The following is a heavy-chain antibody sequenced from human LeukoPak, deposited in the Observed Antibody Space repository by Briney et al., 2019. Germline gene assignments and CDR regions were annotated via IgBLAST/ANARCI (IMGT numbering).Heavy chain of an antibody. CDR2: IKQDGSEK. D-gene: IGHD6-19*01. CDR1: GFTFSSYW. Sequence: SGGSLTLSCAASGFTFSSYWMSWVRQPPGKGLEWVANIKQDGSEKYYVDSVKGRFTISRDNAKNSLYLQMNSLSAEDTAVYYCARGAAVAVYWGQGTLVTVSS. J-gene: IGHJ4*02. V-gene: IGHV3-7*01. CDR3: ARGAAVAVY.